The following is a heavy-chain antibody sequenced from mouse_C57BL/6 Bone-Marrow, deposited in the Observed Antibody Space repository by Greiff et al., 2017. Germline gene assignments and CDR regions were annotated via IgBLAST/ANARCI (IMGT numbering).Heavy chain of an antibody. CDR1: GYTFTSYD. V-gene: IGHV1-85*01. J-gene: IGHJ4*01. D-gene: IGHD2-4*01. CDR2: IYPRDGST. CDR3: AREDYDYAWAMDY. Sequence: VQLQQSGPELVKPGASVKLSCKASGYTFTSYDINWVKQRPGQGLEWIGWIYPRDGSTKYNEKFKGKATLTVDTSSSTAYMELHSLTSEHSAVYFCAREDYDYAWAMDYWGQGTSVTVSS.